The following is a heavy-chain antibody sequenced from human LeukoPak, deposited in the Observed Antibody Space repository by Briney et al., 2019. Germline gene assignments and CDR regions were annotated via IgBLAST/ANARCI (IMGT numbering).Heavy chain of an antibody. J-gene: IGHJ4*02. V-gene: IGHV3-48*04. CDR3: AREGSGSYSDY. CDR2: ISSSSSTI. CDR1: GFTFSSYS. Sequence: GSLRLSCAASGFTFSSYSMNWVRQAPGKGLEWVSYISSSSSTIYYADSVKGRFTISRDNAKNSVYLQMTSLRAEDTAVYYCAREGSGSYSDYWGQGTLVTVSS. D-gene: IGHD1-26*01.